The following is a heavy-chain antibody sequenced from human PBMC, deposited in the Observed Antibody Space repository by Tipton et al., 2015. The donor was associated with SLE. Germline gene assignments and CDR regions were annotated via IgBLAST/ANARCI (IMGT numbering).Heavy chain of an antibody. CDR2: IYNSGIT. CDR3: ARDASGGYNWFDP. J-gene: IGHJ5*02. D-gene: IGHD6-19*01. Sequence: TLSLTCTVSGDSFSSGSSSWNWVRQPAGKGLEWIGLIYNSGITNYNPSLQSRVTLSVDMSKNQFSLRLSSVTAADTAIYYCARDASGGYNWFDPWGQGAPVTVSS. V-gene: IGHV4-61*10. CDR1: GDSFSSGSSS.